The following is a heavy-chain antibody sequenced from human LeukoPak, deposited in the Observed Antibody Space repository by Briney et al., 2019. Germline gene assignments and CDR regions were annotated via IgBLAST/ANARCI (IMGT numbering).Heavy chain of an antibody. Sequence: ASVKVSCKPSGYSFTSYYMHWVRHAPGQGLERRGIINWSGGSTSNAEKFQGRVTMTRDTPTTTVYMELSSLRSEDTAVYYCARAYADYVNTFDYWGQGTLVTVSS. CDR2: INWSGGST. CDR3: ARAYADYVNTFDY. V-gene: IGHV1-46*01. CDR1: GYSFTSYY. D-gene: IGHD4-17*01. J-gene: IGHJ4*02.